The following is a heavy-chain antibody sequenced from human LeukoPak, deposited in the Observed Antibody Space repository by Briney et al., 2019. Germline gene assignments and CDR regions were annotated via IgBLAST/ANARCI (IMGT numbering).Heavy chain of an antibody. J-gene: IGHJ4*02. D-gene: IGHD6-19*01. CDR1: GGPFSGHG. V-gene: IGHV1-2*02. CDR2: INPNSGGT. Sequence: ASVKVSCKVSGGPFSGHGISGVGQAPGEGREWMGWINPNSGGTNYAQKFQGRVTMTRDTSISTAYMELSRLRSDDTAVYYCARGPIAVVDYWGQGTLVTVSS. CDR3: ARGPIAVVDY.